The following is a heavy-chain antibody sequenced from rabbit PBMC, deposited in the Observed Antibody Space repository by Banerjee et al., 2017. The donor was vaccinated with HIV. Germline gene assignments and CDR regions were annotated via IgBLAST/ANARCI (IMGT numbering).Heavy chain of an antibody. J-gene: IGHJ4*01. CDR2: IYTGSGIT. Sequence: QEQLEESGGDLVKPGASLTLTCTASGFSFSRSYYMCWVRQAPGKGPEWIGCIYTGSGITYYASWAKGRFTISKTSSTTVTLQMTSLTAADTATYFCARGSNSVYTYFALWGPGTLVTVS. V-gene: IGHV1S45*01. D-gene: IGHD1-1*01. CDR3: ARGSNSVYTYFAL. CDR1: GFSFSRSYY.